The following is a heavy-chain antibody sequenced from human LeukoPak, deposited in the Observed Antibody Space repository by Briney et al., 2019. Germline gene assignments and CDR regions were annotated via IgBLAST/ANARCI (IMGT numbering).Heavy chain of an antibody. Sequence: GGSLRLSCAASGFTFSSNWMSWVRQAAGKGLEWVANINPDGTTRLYVGSATGRFTISRDNVRNSLYLQMNSLRDEDTAVYFCARGDFTTGWWFDPWGQGARVTVSS. CDR3: ARGDFTTGWWFDP. V-gene: IGHV3-7*01. CDR2: INPDGTTR. CDR1: GFTFSSNW. D-gene: IGHD1-14*01. J-gene: IGHJ5*02.